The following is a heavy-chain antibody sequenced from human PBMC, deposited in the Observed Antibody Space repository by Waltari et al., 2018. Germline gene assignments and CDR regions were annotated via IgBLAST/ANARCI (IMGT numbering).Heavy chain of an antibody. D-gene: IGHD4-4*01. J-gene: IGHJ6*02. Sequence: QVQLVQSGAEVKKPGSSVKVSCKASGGTFSSYAISWVRQAPGQGLEWMGRIIPIFGTATSAQKFQGRVTITADKSTSTAYMELSSLRSEDTAVYYCARDDYSNYRDLYYYYGMDVWGQGTTVTVSS. CDR2: IIPIFGTA. CDR1: GGTFSSYA. CDR3: ARDDYSNYRDLYYYYGMDV. V-gene: IGHV1-69*08.